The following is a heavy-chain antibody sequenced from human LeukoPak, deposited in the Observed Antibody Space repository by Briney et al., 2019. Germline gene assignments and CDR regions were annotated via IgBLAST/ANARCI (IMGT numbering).Heavy chain of an antibody. V-gene: IGHV3-30*04. CDR1: GFKFSTYA. J-gene: IGHJ5*01. CDR3: ARDSGDYAPNYFFDS. Sequence: PGGSLRLSCAASGFKFSTYAMYWVRQAPGKGLEWVAVISFDGRTVYYADSVKGRFTISRDNFKNTLYLQMNTLRTEDTAVFYCARDSGDYAPNYFFDSWGQGTLVTVSS. CDR2: ISFDGRTV. D-gene: IGHD4-17*01.